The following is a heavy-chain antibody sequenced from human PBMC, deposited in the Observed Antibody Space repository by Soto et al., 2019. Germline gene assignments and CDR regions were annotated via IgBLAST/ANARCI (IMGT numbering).Heavy chain of an antibody. J-gene: IGHJ4*02. D-gene: IGHD3-9*01. CDR1: GFTFSTYT. V-gene: IGHV3-23*03. CDR2: IFPGGST. Sequence: GGSLRLSCAASGFTFSTYTMNSVRQAPGKGLEWVAGIFPGGSTYYAKSVKGRFTISRDQSQSSVFLQMSGLRDEYTAVYYCAKDRQPDGIWTFDLWGQGILVTVSS. CDR3: AKDRQPDGIWTFDL.